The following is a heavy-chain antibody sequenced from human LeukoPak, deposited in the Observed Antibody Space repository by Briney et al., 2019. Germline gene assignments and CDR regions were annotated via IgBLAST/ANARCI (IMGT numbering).Heavy chain of an antibody. J-gene: IGHJ3*01. CDR3: TNLRTTHFGDILHAFDE. D-gene: IGHD3-3*01. V-gene: IGHV2-5*05. CDR2: IYWDDDK. Sequence: SGPTLVKPTQTLTLTCTFSGFSLSTPGVGVGWIRQPPGKALEWLALIYWDDDKYYGPSVKDRVTITKDTSKNQVVLTMTSVDPGDTGTYYCTNLRTTHFGDILHAFDEWGQGTVVTVSS. CDR1: GFSLSTPGVG.